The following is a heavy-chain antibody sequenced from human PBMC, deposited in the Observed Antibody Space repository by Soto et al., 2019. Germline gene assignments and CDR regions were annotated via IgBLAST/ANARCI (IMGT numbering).Heavy chain of an antibody. CDR1: GFTFSDYG. CDR3: TTWRSRFNFAY. CDR2: IWDDGDKK. D-gene: IGHD1-26*01. Sequence: GGSLRLSCAASGFTFSDYGMHWVRQPPGKGLEWLASIWDDGDKKIYGDSVKGRFTASRDNSKGTLYLEMDSLRAEDTAVYYCTTWRSRFNFAYWGQGSLVTVSS. V-gene: IGHV3-30*02. J-gene: IGHJ4*02.